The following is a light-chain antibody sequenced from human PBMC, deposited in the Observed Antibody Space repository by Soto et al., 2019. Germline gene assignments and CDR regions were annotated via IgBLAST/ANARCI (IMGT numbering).Light chain of an antibody. CDR3: QQSYSTPMYT. CDR2: AAS. Sequence: DIQMTQSPSSLSASVGDRVTITCRASQSISSYLNWYQQKPGKAPKLLIYAASSLQSGVPSRFSGIGSGTDFTLTISSLQPEDFATYYCQQSYSTPMYTFGKGTKLEIK. CDR1: QSISSY. J-gene: IGKJ2*01. V-gene: IGKV1-39*01.